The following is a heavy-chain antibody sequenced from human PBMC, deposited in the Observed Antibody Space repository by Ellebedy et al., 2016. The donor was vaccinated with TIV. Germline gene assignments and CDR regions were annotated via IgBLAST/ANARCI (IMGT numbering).Heavy chain of an antibody. CDR2: TYYRSKWNN. Sequence: QTLSLTCVISGDSVSTDIGWNWIRQSPSRGLEWLGRTYYRSKWNNDYAVSLKSRITINPDTSKNLFSLKLNSVTPEDTAVYYCARGWFGSGMGVWGQGTTVTVSS. D-gene: IGHD3-10*01. J-gene: IGHJ6*02. V-gene: IGHV6-1*01. CDR3: ARGWFGSGMGV. CDR1: GDSVSTDIG.